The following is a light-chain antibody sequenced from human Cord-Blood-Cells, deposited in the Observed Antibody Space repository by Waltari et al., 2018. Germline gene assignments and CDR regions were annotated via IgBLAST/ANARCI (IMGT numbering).Light chain of an antibody. CDR2: GAS. J-gene: IGKJ4*01. Sequence: EIVMTQSPATLSVSPGERATLSCRASQSGSSNLAWYQQKPGQAPRLLIYGASTRATGIPARFSGSGSGTEFTLTISSLQSEDFAVYYCQQYNNWPPGLTFGGGTKVEIK. CDR3: QQYNNWPPGLT. V-gene: IGKV3-15*01. CDR1: QSGSSN.